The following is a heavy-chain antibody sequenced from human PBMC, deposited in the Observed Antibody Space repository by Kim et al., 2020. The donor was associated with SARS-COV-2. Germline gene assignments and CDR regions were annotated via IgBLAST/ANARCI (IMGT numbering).Heavy chain of an antibody. D-gene: IGHD2-8*01. V-gene: IGHV3-64D*06. Sequence: GGSLRLSCSASGFTFSSYAMHWVRQAPGKELEHVSGTSNNGGNTYYADSVRGRFSISRDNSKNTLSLQMHSLRPEDTALYYCAKTNNRTKLKVMDVSGEG. CDR2: TSNNGGNT. J-gene: IGHJ6*03. CDR3: AKTNNRTKLKVMDV. CDR1: GFTFSSYA.